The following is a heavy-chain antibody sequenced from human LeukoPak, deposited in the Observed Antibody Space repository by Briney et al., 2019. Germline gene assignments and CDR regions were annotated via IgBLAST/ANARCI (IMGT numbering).Heavy chain of an antibody. CDR1: EYTFTTCA. CDR2: IHSDSGNT. Sequence: ASVTVSCTTSEYTFTTCAVHWVRQAPGQRLEWMGWIHSDSGNTKYSQKLQGRVTIARDTSASTIYMELSSLRFEDTAVYFCTIGLAGDWDAFDIWGLGTMVTVSS. D-gene: IGHD6-19*01. V-gene: IGHV1-3*01. CDR3: TIGLAGDWDAFDI. J-gene: IGHJ3*02.